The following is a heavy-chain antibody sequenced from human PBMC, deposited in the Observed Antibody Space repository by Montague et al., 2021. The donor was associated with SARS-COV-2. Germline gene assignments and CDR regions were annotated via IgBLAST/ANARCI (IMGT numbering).Heavy chain of an antibody. Sequence: SGYTYYNPSLKSRVTIFVDTSKNQFSLKLSSVTAADTAVYYCARDYDDYLDCWGQGNLFTV. J-gene: IGHJ4*02. CDR3: ARDYDDYLDC. V-gene: IGHV4-39*01. CDR2: SGYT. D-gene: IGHD4-17*01.